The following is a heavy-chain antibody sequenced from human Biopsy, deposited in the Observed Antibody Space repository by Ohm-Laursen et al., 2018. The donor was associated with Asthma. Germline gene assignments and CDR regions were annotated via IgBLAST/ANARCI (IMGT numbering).Heavy chain of an antibody. CDR1: GGTFSSYA. CDR3: ARAALHDNSAYIGDAFDF. D-gene: IGHD3-22*01. Sequence: SSVKVSCKASGGTFSSYAISWVRQAPGQGLEWMGGIIPIFGTANYAQKFQGRVTITADESTSTAYMELSSLRSEDTAVYYCARAALHDNSAYIGDAFDFWGQGTMVTVPS. J-gene: IGHJ3*01. V-gene: IGHV1-69*01. CDR2: IIPIFGTA.